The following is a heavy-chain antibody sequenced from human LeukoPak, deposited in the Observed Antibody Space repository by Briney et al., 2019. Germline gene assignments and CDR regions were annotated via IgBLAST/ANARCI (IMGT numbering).Heavy chain of an antibody. V-gene: IGHV1-2*06. D-gene: IGHD6-19*01. CDR3: ARFRAGKGVDY. J-gene: IGHJ4*02. Sequence: ASVKVSCKASGYTFTGYYMHWVRQAPGQGLEWMGRINPNSGGTNYAQKFQGRVTMTRDTSISTAYMELSRLRSDDTAVYNCARFRAGKGVDYWGQGTLVTVSS. CDR2: INPNSGGT. CDR1: GYTFTGYY.